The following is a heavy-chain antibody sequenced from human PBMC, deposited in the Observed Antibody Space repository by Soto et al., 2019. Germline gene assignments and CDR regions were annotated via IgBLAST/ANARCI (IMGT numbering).Heavy chain of an antibody. CDR3: ARDRVLDRSCWFELYFDY. Sequence: GGSLRLSCADSGFTFSSYAMHWVRQAPGKGLEWVAVISYDGSNKYYADSVKGRFTISRDNSKNTLYLQMNSLRAEDTAVYYCARDRVLDRSCWFELYFDYWGQGTLVTVSS. CDR2: ISYDGSNK. J-gene: IGHJ4*02. CDR1: GFTFSSYA. D-gene: IGHD6-19*01. V-gene: IGHV3-30-3*01.